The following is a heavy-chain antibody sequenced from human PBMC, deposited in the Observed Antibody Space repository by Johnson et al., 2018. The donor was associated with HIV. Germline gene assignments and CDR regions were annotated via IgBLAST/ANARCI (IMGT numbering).Heavy chain of an antibody. CDR1: GFTFSSYA. CDR2: ISYDGSDK. Sequence: QVQLVESGGGVVQPGRSLRLSCAASGFTFSSYAMHWVRQAPAKGLEWVAVISYDGSDKYYAAPVKGRFTISRDDSKNTLYLQMNSLKTEDTAVYYCTTKTTVVTLGFDIWGQGTMVTVSS. CDR3: TTKTTVVTLGFDI. D-gene: IGHD4-23*01. V-gene: IGHV3-30*04. J-gene: IGHJ3*02.